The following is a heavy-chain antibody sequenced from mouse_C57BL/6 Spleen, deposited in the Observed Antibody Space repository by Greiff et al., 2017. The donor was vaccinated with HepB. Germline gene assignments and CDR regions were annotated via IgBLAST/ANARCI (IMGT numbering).Heavy chain of an antibody. CDR2: INPNNGGT. J-gene: IGHJ3*01. CDR3: ARPYYDYDGPFFAY. CDR1: GYTFTDYN. V-gene: IGHV1-18*01. D-gene: IGHD2-4*01. Sequence: VQLKESGPELVKPGASVKIPCKASGYTFTDYNMDWVKQSHGKSLEWIGDINPNNGGTIYNQKFKGKATLTVDKSSSTAYMELRSLTSEDTAVYYCARPYYDYDGPFFAYWGQGTLVTVSA.